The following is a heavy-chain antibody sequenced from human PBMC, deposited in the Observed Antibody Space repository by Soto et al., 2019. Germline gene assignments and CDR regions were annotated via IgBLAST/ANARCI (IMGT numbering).Heavy chain of an antibody. CDR1: GFSLSTSGVG. Sequence: QITLKESGPTLVKPTQTLTLTCTFSGFSLSTSGVGVVWIRQPPGKALEWLALIYWDDDKRYSPSLKSRLTFTKDTSKNQVVLTLTNVDPVDTATYYCVHDYVAYYGMDVWGQGTTVTVSS. D-gene: IGHD4-17*01. CDR3: VHDYVAYYGMDV. J-gene: IGHJ6*02. CDR2: IYWDDDK. V-gene: IGHV2-5*02.